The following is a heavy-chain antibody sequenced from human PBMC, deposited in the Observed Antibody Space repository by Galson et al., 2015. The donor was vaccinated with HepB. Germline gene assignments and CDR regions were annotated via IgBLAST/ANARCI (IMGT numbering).Heavy chain of an antibody. CDR2: IYYSGST. D-gene: IGHD6-13*01. J-gene: IGHJ4*02. V-gene: IGHV4-39*01. CDR1: GGSISSSSYY. CDR3: ARHAVHSSSWYMGDY. Sequence: ETQSLTCTVSGGSISSSSYYWGWIRQPPGKGLEWIGSIYYSGSTYYNPSLKSRVTISVDTSKNQFSLKLSSLTAADTAVYYCARHAVHSSSWYMGDYWGQGTLVTVSS.